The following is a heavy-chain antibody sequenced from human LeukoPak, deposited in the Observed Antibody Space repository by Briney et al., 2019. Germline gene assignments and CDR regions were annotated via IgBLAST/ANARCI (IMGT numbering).Heavy chain of an antibody. D-gene: IGHD3-10*01. CDR3: ARAGFTFSDYFASFVDY. CDR1: GFTFSSFP. V-gene: IGHV3-30*07. CDR2: ISYDGNIR. J-gene: IGHJ4*02. Sequence: PGGSLRLSCAASGFTFSSFPMHWVRQAPGKGLEWVAAISYDGNIRYYADSVKGRFTNSRDNSENTLYLQMNSLRAEDTAVYYCARAGFTFSDYFASFVDYWGQGTLVTVSS.